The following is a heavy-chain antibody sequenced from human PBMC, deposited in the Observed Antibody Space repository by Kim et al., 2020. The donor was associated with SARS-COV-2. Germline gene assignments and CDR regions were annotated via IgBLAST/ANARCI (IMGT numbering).Heavy chain of an antibody. CDR2: ISYDGSNK. CDR3: AREETYYGMDV. V-gene: IGHV3-30*04. J-gene: IGHJ6*02. Sequence: GGSLRLSCAASGFNFSSYAMHWVRQAPGKGLEWVAVISYDGSNKYYADSVKGRFTISRDNSKNTLYLQMNSLRAEDTAVYYCAREETYYGMDVWGQGTTVTVAS. CDR1: GFNFSSYA.